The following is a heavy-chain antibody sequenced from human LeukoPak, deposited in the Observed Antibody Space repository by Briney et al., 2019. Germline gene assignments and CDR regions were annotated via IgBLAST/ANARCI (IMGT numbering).Heavy chain of an antibody. D-gene: IGHD6-6*01. Sequence: WASVKVSCKASGGTFSSYAISWVRQAPGQGLEWMGGIIPIFGTANYAQKFQDRVTITSDKSTSTAYMELSTLRSEDTAVYYCATRAADIPTRPAYYYYYMDVWGKGTTVTVSS. J-gene: IGHJ6*03. V-gene: IGHV1-69*06. CDR2: IIPIFGTA. CDR1: GGTFSSYA. CDR3: ATRAADIPTRPAYYYYYMDV.